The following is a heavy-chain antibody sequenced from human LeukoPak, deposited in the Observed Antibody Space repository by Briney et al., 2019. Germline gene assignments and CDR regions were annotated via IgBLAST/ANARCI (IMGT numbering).Heavy chain of an antibody. Sequence: GGSLRLSCAASGFTLSRNSMNWVRQAPGKGLEWVSSISSSSSYIYYADSVKGRFTISRDNAKNSLYLQMNSLRAEDTAVYYCARDGSYSSSWYFDYWGQGTLVTVSS. D-gene: IGHD6-13*01. V-gene: IGHV3-21*01. J-gene: IGHJ4*02. CDR1: GFTLSRNS. CDR3: ARDGSYSSSWYFDY. CDR2: ISSSSSYI.